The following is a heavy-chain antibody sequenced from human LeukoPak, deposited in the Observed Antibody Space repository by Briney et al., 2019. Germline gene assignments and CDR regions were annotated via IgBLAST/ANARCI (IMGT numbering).Heavy chain of an antibody. V-gene: IGHV4-39*07. D-gene: IGHD3-9*01. CDR1: GGSISSRSYY. Sequence: SETLSLTCTVSGGSISSRSYYWGWIRQPPGKGLEWIGRIYYSGNTYYNPSLKSRVTISVDTSKNQFSLKLSSVTAADTAVYYCARIYDILTGYPFDYWGQGTLVTVSS. J-gene: IGHJ4*02. CDR2: IYYSGNT. CDR3: ARIYDILTGYPFDY.